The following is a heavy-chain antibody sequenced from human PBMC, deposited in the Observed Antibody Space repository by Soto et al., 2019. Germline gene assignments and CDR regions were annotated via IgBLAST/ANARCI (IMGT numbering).Heavy chain of an antibody. CDR2: MSHSGGT. CDR3: SRVERGTVTTVVDAFDI. J-gene: IGHJ3*02. V-gene: IGHV4-34*01. CDR1: GGFVSSGSYY. Sequence: QVQLQQWGAGLLKPSETLSLTCAVYGGFVSSGSYYWSWIRQPPGKGLEWMGEMSHSGGTHFNPSLKRRVSIAVYTSNNQFSVNICYVTAADTALYYCSRVERGTVTTVVDAFDIWGPGTMVTVSS. D-gene: IGHD1-1*01.